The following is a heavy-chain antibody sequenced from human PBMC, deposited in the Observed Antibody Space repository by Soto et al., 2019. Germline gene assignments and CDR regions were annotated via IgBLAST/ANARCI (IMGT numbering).Heavy chain of an antibody. CDR2: INPSSST. CDR1: GYSFTSYY. V-gene: IGHV1-46*01. Sequence: QVQLVQSGAEVKKPGASVKVSCKASGYSFTSYYIHWVRQAPGQGLEWLGIINPSSSTTYAQKFQGKVTMTRDTSTSTVYMELRSLRSEDTAVYYCARVGCSGGSCYAVDSWGQGTLVTVSS. CDR3: ARVGCSGGSCYAVDS. J-gene: IGHJ4*02. D-gene: IGHD2-15*01.